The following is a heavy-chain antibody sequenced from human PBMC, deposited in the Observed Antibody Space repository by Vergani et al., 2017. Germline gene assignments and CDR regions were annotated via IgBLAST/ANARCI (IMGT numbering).Heavy chain of an antibody. V-gene: IGHV1-69*13. J-gene: IGHJ2*01. CDR2: IITVYGTT. CDR3: ARVCPGGGRDCSWGCYFDL. Sequence: QVQLVQSGAEVKKPGSSVKVFCKASGGPFKNSAFSWAPQVPGRGLEWLGRIITVYGTTDYAQKFEGRFTIIAEAFTKAVDMQLSNLRSGDTAVYYCARVCPGGGRDCSWGCYFDLCVRGRLVTVSS. D-gene: IGHD2-21*02. CDR1: GGPFKNSA.